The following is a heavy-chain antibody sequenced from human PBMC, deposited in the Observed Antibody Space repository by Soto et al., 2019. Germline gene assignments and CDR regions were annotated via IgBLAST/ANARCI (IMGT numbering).Heavy chain of an antibody. V-gene: IGHV4-4*02. CDR2: FYHSGNT. J-gene: IGHJ5*02. D-gene: IGHD4-17*01. Sequence: PSETLSLTCAVSGGSISSNNWWSWVRQPPGKGLEWIGEFYHSGNTNYNPSLRGRVTISVDKSKNQFSLRLSSVTAADTAVYYCAKEGRMTTVTTNWFDPWGQGTLVTVSS. CDR1: GGSISSNNW. CDR3: AKEGRMTTVTTNWFDP.